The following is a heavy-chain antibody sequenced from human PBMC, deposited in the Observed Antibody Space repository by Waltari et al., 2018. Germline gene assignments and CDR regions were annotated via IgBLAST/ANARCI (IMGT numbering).Heavy chain of an antibody. CDR2: INHRGST. J-gene: IGHJ4*02. Sequence: QVQLQQWGAGLLKPSETLSLTCAVYGGSFSGYFWSWIRQPPGKGLEWIGEINHRGSTNYNPSLKSRVTISVDTSKNQFSLKLSSVTAADTAVYYCARGRPPPDTAMVTDLDYWGQGTLVTVSS. D-gene: IGHD5-18*01. V-gene: IGHV4-34*01. CDR1: GGSFSGYF. CDR3: ARGRPPPDTAMVTDLDY.